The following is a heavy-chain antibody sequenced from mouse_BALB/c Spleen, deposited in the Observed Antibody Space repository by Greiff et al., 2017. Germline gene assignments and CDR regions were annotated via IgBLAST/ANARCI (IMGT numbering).Heavy chain of an antibody. CDR2: IDPENGNT. V-gene: IGHV14-1*02. J-gene: IGHJ4*01. Sequence: EVQLVESGAELVRPGALVKLSCKASGFNIKDYYMHWVKQRPEQGLEWIGWIDPENGNTIYDPKFQGKASITADTSSNTAYLQLSSLTSEDTAVYYCAGRSYYYAMDYWGQGTSVTVSS. CDR1: GFNIKDYY. CDR3: AGRSYYYAMDY.